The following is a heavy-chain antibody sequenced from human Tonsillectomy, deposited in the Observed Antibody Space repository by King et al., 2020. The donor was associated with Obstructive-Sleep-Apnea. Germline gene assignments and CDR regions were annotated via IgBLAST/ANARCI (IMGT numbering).Heavy chain of an antibody. D-gene: IGHD2-2*01. Sequence: VQLVESGGGLVQPGGSLRLSCAASGFTFSSYWMHWVRQAPGKGLLWVSRINSDGSTTTYADAVKGRFTISRDNAKNTLHLQMSSLRAEDTAVYFRAGDRDCRSTSCFFGMDVWGQGTTVTVSS. J-gene: IGHJ6*02. CDR2: INSDGSTT. CDR3: AGDRDCRSTSCFFGMDV. V-gene: IGHV3-74*01. CDR1: GFTFSSYW.